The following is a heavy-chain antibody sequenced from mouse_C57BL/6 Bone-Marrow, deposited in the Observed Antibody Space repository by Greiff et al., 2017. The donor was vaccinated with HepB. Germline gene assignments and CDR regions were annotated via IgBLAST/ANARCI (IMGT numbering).Heavy chain of an antibody. Sequence: VQLQQSGPELVKPGASVKISCKASGYTFTDYYMNWVKQSHGKSLEWIGDINPNNGGTSYNQKFKGKATLTVDKSSSTAYMELRSLTSEDSAVYYCARRVVYFDYWGQGTTLTVSS. CDR2: INPNNGGT. J-gene: IGHJ2*01. CDR3: ARRVVYFDY. V-gene: IGHV1-26*01. CDR1: GYTFTDYY. D-gene: IGHD1-1*02.